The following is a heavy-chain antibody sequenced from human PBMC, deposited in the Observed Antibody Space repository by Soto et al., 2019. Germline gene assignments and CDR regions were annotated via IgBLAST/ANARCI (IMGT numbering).Heavy chain of an antibody. Sequence: QLQLQESVPGLVKPSETLSLICTVSGDAISSGRYHWGWIRQPPGKGLEFIATIHYTGNTHYNPSLRSRVTIVADTSNIQLSLRLSSVTAADTAVYYCARADGVGVVTPFMDYWGQGTLVTVSS. CDR1: GDAISSGRYH. J-gene: IGHJ4*02. CDR3: ARADGVGVVTPFMDY. D-gene: IGHD3-3*01. CDR2: IHYTGNT. V-gene: IGHV4-39*01.